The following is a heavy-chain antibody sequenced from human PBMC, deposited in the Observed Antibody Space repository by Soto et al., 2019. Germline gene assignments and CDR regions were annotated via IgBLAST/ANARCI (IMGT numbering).Heavy chain of an antibody. V-gene: IGHV3-74*01. Sequence: EVQLVESGGGLVQPGGSLRLSCAASGFTFTGSWMHWVRQAPGKGLVWISRINGAGSGTSYADFVKGRFIISRDGAKNTLFLQMNGLRDEDTAVYYCARGIFGSVTAKDSWGQGTLVTVSS. CDR3: ARGIFGSVTAKDS. CDR1: GFTFTGSW. CDR2: INGAGSGT. J-gene: IGHJ4*02. D-gene: IGHD3-3*01.